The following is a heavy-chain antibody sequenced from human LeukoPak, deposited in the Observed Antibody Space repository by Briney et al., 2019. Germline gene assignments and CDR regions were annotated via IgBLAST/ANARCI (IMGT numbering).Heavy chain of an antibody. CDR2: INHSGST. Sequence: SETLSLTCAVYGGSFSGYYWSWIRQPPGKGLEWIGEINHSGSTNYNPSLKSRVTISVDTSKNQFSLKLNSVTAADTAVYYCARSHGLGSYYKNGIDYWGQGTLVTVSS. V-gene: IGHV4-34*01. J-gene: IGHJ4*02. CDR3: ARSHGLGSYYKNGIDY. CDR1: GGSFSGYY. D-gene: IGHD3-10*01.